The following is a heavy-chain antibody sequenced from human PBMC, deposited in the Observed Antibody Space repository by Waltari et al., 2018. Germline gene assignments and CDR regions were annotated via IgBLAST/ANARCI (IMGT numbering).Heavy chain of an antibody. V-gene: IGHV3-9*02. D-gene: IGHD2-15*01. Sequence: EVQLEETGGGLVQPGGSLRLSCAIFGSTSTDYGMHWVRQAPGKGLEWVSGIIFNSGRTGYADSVKGRFTISSDNAKTSLYLEMNGLRPDDTALYYCGKDLSPGGLESWGQGALVIVSS. CDR2: IIFNSGRT. CDR1: GSTSTDYG. CDR3: GKDLSPGGLES. J-gene: IGHJ4*02.